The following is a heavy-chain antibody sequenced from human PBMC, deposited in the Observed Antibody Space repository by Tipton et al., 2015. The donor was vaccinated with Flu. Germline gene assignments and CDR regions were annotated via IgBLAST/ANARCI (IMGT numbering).Heavy chain of an antibody. CDR1: GYSISSGYY. CDR2: IYHSGST. D-gene: IGHD2-15*01. CDR3: ARRYCSGGSCVTGWFDP. J-gene: IGHJ5*02. V-gene: IGHV4-38-2*01. Sequence: GLVKPSETLSLTCAVSGYSISSGYYWGWIRQPPGKGLEWIGSIYHSGSTYYNPSLKSRVTISVDTSKNQFSLKLSSVTAADTAVYYCARRYCSGGSCVTGWFDPWGQGTQVTVSS.